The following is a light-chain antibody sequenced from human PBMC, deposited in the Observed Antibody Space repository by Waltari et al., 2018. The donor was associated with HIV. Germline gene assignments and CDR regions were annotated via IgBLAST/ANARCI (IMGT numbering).Light chain of an antibody. CDR3: QQRRNWPLT. CDR2: DAS. Sequence: EILMTQSPPTLSLSPGERATLSCRASQSVSTYLAWYQQKPGQAPRLLIYDASNRATGIPARFSGSGSGTDFTLTISSLEPEDFAIYYCQQRRNWPLTFGGGTKVEIK. V-gene: IGKV3-11*01. J-gene: IGKJ4*01. CDR1: QSVSTY.